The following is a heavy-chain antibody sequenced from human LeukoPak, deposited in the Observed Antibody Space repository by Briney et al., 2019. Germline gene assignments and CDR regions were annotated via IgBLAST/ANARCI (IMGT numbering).Heavy chain of an antibody. Sequence: GGSLRLSCAASGFTFDDYAMHWVRQAPGKGLEWVSGISWNSGSIGYADSVKGRFTISRDNAKNSPYLQMNSLRAEDMALYYCAKGTLAAARAPPYYYYYMDVWGKGTTVTVSS. CDR3: AKGTLAAARAPPYYYYYMDV. J-gene: IGHJ6*03. D-gene: IGHD6-13*01. V-gene: IGHV3-9*03. CDR2: ISWNSGSI. CDR1: GFTFDDYA.